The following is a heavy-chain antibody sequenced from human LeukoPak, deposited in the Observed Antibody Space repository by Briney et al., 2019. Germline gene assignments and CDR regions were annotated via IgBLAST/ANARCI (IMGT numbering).Heavy chain of an antibody. D-gene: IGHD3-22*01. Sequence: KPSETLSLTCAVSGYSISSGYYWGWIRQPPGKGLGWIRGIFHSGSTYYNPSLKSRVTISVDTSKNQFSLKLSSVTAADTAVYYCARVRPYYYDSSGYYPHDAFDIWGQGTMVTVSS. CDR2: IFHSGST. J-gene: IGHJ3*02. V-gene: IGHV4-38-2*01. CDR1: GYSISSGYY. CDR3: ARVRPYYYDSSGYYPHDAFDI.